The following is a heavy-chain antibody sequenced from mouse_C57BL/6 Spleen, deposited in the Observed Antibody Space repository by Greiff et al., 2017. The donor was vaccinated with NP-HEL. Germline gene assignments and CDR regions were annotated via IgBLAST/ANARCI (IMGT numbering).Heavy chain of an antibody. Sequence: QVQLQQPGAELVKPGASVKVSCKASGYTFTSYWMHWVKQRPGQGLEWIGRIHPSDSDTNYNQKFKGKATLTVDKSSSTAYMQLSSLTSEDSAVYYCAFYYDYDAFAYWGQGTLVTVSA. D-gene: IGHD2-4*01. CDR1: GYTFTSYW. J-gene: IGHJ3*01. V-gene: IGHV1-74*01. CDR3: AFYYDYDAFAY. CDR2: IHPSDSDT.